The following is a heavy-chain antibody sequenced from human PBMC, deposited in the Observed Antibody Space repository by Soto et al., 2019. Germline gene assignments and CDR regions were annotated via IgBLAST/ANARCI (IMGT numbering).Heavy chain of an antibody. CDR1: GGTFSRYA. D-gene: IGHD2-15*01. V-gene: IGHV1-69*06. Sequence: ASVKVSCKASGGTFSRYAISWVRQAPGQGLEWMGGIIPIFGTANYAQKFQGRVTITADKSTSTAYMELSSLRSEDTAVYYCARDRCGSCRGGWFDPWGQGTLVTVSS. J-gene: IGHJ5*02. CDR3: ARDRCGSCRGGWFDP. CDR2: IIPIFGTA.